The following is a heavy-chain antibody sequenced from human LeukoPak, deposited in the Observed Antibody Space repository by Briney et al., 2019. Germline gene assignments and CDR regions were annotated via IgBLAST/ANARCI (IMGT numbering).Heavy chain of an antibody. J-gene: IGHJ4*02. CDR1: GYSISSGYY. V-gene: IGHV4-38-2*01. CDR2: IYHSGST. Sequence: SETLSLTCAVSGYSISSGYYWGWIRQPPGKGVEWIGSIYHSGSTYYNPSLKSRVTISVDTSKNQFSLKLSSMTAADTAVYYCAGTLRDGYNKGGFAYWGQGTLVTVSS. D-gene: IGHD5-24*01. CDR3: AGTLRDGYNKGGFAY.